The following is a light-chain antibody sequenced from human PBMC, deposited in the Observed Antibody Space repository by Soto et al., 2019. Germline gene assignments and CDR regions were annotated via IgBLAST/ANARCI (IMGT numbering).Light chain of an antibody. CDR2: GNS. CDR1: SSNIGAGYD. CDR3: QSYDSSLSGYV. Sequence: QSVLTQPPSVSGAPGQRVTISCTGSSSNIGAGYDVHWYQQLPGTAPKLLIYGNSNRPSGVPDRFSGSKSGTSASLAITGLQAEDEACYYCQSYDSSLSGYVFGTGTQVTVL. J-gene: IGLJ1*01. V-gene: IGLV1-40*01.